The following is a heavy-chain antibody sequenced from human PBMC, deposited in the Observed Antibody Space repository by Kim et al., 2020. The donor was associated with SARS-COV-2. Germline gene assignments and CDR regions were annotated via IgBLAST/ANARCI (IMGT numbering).Heavy chain of an antibody. D-gene: IGHD3-22*01. CDR1: GYTFTGYY. J-gene: IGHJ1*01. CDR3: ARDNSRSSGYYYGSLVQH. CDR2: INPNSGGT. Sequence: ASVKVSCRASGYTFTGYYLHWVRQAPGQGLEWMGWINPNSGGTKYAQKFQGRVTMTRDTSITTIYMELSRLRSDDTAVYYCARDNSRSSGYYYGSLVQHWGQGTLVIVSS. V-gene: IGHV1-2*02.